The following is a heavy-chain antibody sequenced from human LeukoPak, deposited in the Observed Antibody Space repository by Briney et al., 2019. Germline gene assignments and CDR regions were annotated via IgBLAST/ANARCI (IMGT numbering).Heavy chain of an antibody. Sequence: PGGSLRLSCAASGFTFSDYYMNWFRQAPGKGLEWVSSISNTGNTIYYADSVKGRFTISRDDSKNTLYLQMNSLRAEDTAVYYCARDRVGYSSSPDFDYWGQGTLVTVSS. CDR3: ARDRVGYSSSPDFDY. J-gene: IGHJ4*02. CDR1: GFTFSDYY. D-gene: IGHD6-13*01. V-gene: IGHV3-11*04. CDR2: ISNTGNTI.